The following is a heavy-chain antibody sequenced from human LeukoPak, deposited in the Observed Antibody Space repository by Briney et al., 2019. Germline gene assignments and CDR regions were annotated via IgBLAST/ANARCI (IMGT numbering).Heavy chain of an antibody. Sequence: GGTLRLSCAASGFTFSSYGMSWVRQAPGKGLEWVSAISGSGGSTYYADSVKGRFTISRDNSKNALYLQMNSLRAEDTAVYYCAKDLGSGTFDYWGQGTLVTISS. V-gene: IGHV3-23*01. CDR1: GFTFSSYG. CDR2: ISGSGGST. D-gene: IGHD3-10*01. J-gene: IGHJ4*02. CDR3: AKDLGSGTFDY.